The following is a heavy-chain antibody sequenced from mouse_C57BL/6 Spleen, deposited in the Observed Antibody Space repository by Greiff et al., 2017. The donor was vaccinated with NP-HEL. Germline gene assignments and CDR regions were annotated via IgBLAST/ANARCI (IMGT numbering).Heavy chain of an antibody. J-gene: IGHJ2*01. CDR2: ISSGGSYS. D-gene: IGHD2-13*01. V-gene: IGHV5-6*02. CDR3: AREDGDSYYFDY. CDR1: GFTFSSYG. Sequence: DVKLVESGGDLVKPGGSLKLSCAASGFTFSSYGMSWVRQTPDKRLEWVATISSGGSYSYYPDSVTGLFTIARCNAKTTLYLQMSSLKSEDTAMYYWAREDGDSYYFDYWGQCTTLTVSS.